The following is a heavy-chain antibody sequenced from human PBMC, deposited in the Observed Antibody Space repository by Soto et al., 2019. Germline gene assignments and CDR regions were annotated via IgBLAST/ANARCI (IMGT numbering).Heavy chain of an antibody. CDR2: MHYSGIA. CDR1: GGSISSGAYY. CDR3: ARYYFDNSGYANWFDP. Sequence: QVQLQESGPGLVKPSQTLSLTCTVSGGSISSGAYYWIWIRQHSEKGLEWIGYMHYSGIAYYNPSRTSRGRISVDTSKNKFSLKLSSVTAADTAVYYCARYYFDNSGYANWFDPWGRGTLVTVSS. J-gene: IGHJ5*02. D-gene: IGHD3-22*01. V-gene: IGHV4-31*03.